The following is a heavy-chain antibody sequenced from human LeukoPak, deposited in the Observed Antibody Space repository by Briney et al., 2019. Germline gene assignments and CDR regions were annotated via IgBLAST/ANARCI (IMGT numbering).Heavy chain of an antibody. Sequence: ASVKVSCKTSGYTFTSYGISWVRQAPGQGLEWMGWINTNTGNPTYAQGFTGRFVFSLDTSVSTAYLQITSLKAEDTAVYYCARGTYYDFWSGYYFAYWGQGTLVTVSS. CDR2: INTNTGNP. D-gene: IGHD3-3*01. J-gene: IGHJ4*02. CDR3: ARGTYYDFWSGYYFAY. V-gene: IGHV7-4-1*02. CDR1: GYTFTSYG.